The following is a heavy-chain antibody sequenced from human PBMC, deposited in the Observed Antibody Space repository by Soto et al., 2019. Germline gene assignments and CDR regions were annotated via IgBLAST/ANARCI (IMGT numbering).Heavy chain of an antibody. J-gene: IGHJ3*02. V-gene: IGHV1-69*13. CDR2: IIPIFGTA. D-gene: IGHD3-3*01. CDR1: GGTFSSYA. CDR3: AAPRGVVIRRTTHDAFEI. Sequence: SVKVSCKASGGTFSSYAISWVRQAPGQGLEWMGGIIPIFGTANYAQKFQGRVTITADESTSTAHMELSSLRSEDTAVYYCAAPRGVVIRRTTHDAFEIWGQGTMVTVSS.